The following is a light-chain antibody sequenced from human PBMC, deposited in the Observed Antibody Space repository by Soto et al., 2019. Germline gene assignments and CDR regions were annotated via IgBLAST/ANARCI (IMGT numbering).Light chain of an antibody. J-gene: IGKJ3*01. CDR3: QQYNGYPFT. CDR2: GAS. V-gene: IGKV1-16*02. Sequence: IQMTQSPSSLSASVGDRVTITCRASQGISTYLAWFQQKPGKAPKCLIYGASSLQSGVPSKFSGSGSGTDFTLTISCLQPDDFATYYCQQYNGYPFTFGPGTKVDIK. CDR1: QGISTY.